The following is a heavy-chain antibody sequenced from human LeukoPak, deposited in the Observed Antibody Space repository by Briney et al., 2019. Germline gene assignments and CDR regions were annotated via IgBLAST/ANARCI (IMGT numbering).Heavy chain of an antibody. J-gene: IGHJ5*02. V-gene: IGHV1-69*01. D-gene: IGHD3-9*01. Sequence: SVKVSCKASGGTFSSYAISWVRQAPGQGLEWMGGIIPIFGTANYAQKFQGRVTITADESTSTAYMELSSLGSEDTAVYYCARCPGLRYFDWLHNWFDPWGQGTLVTVSS. CDR2: IIPIFGTA. CDR3: ARCPGLRYFDWLHNWFDP. CDR1: GGTFSSYA.